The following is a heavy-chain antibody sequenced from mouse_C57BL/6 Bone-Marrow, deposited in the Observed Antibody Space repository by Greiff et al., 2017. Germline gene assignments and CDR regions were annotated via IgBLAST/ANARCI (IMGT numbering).Heavy chain of an antibody. CDR2: IDPETGGT. CDR1: GYTFTDYE. D-gene: IGHD1-1*01. CDR3: TRLLRSSWFAY. J-gene: IGHJ3*01. Sequence: LVESGAELVRPGASVTLSCKASGYTFTDYEMHWVKQTPVHGLEWIGAIDPETGGTAYDQKFKGKAILTADKSSSTAYMELRSLTSEDSAVYYCTRLLRSSWFAYWGQGTLVTVSA. V-gene: IGHV1-15*01.